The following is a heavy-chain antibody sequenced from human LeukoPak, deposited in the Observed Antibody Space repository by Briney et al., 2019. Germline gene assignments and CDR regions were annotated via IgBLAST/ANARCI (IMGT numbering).Heavy chain of an antibody. CDR3: ATDRITFGGVIVMPFDY. D-gene: IGHD3-16*02. CDR2: FDPEDGET. J-gene: IGHJ4*02. Sequence: EASVKVSCKVSGYTLTELSMHWLGQAPGKGLEGMGGFDPEDGETIYAQKFQGRVTMTEDTSTDTAYMGLSSLRSEDTAVYYCATDRITFGGVIVMPFDYWGQGTLVTVSS. CDR1: GYTLTELS. V-gene: IGHV1-24*01.